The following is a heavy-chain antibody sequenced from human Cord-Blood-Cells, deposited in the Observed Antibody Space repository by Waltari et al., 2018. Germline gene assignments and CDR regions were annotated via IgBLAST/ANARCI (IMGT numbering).Heavy chain of an antibody. Sequence: QVQLVQSGAEVKKPGSSVKVSCKASGGTFSSYAISWVRQAPGQGLEWMGGIIPIFRIANYAQKFRGRVTITADKSTSTAYMERSSLRSEDTAVYYCAVYDSSGYYSYDAFEIWGQGTMVTVSS. D-gene: IGHD3-22*01. J-gene: IGHJ3*02. CDR1: GGTFSSYA. V-gene: IGHV1-69*10. CDR2: IIPIFRIA. CDR3: AVYDSSGYYSYDAFEI.